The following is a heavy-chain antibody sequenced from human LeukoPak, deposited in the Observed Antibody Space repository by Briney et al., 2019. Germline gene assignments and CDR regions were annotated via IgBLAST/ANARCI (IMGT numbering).Heavy chain of an antibody. CDR1: GCSITSYY. CDR2: IHTSGST. CDR3: ATSSGWYRSDS. Sequence: SETLSLTCTVSGCSITSYYWSWIRQPAGKGLEWIGRIHTSGSTNYNPSLKSRVTMSVDTSKNQFSLKLSSVTAADTAVYYCATSSGWYRSDSWGQGTLVTVSS. D-gene: IGHD6-19*01. J-gene: IGHJ4*02. V-gene: IGHV4-4*07.